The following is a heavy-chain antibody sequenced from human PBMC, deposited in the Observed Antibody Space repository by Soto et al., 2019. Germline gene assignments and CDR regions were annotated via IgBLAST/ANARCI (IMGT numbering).Heavy chain of an antibody. CDR3: VRDLGHCGTGECSS. Sequence: EVQLVESGGGLVQPGGSLRLSCVASGFTFSSHWMTWVRQAPGEGLGGVSRINRDGSFTDYSDSVKGRFTISRDNAKNTHYLQMNNLRDEDTALYYCVRDLGHCGTGECSSWGQGTLGTVSS. CDR1: GFTFSSHW. V-gene: IGHV3-74*01. J-gene: IGHJ4*02. D-gene: IGHD2-8*01. CDR2: INRDGSFT.